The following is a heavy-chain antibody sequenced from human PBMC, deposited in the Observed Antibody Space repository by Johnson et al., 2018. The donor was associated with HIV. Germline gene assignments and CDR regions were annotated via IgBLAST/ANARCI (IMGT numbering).Heavy chain of an antibody. D-gene: IGHD6-19*01. Sequence: QVQLVESGGGLVKPGGSLRLSCEASGFTFSSYPMHWVRQAPGKGLEWVAVISYDGSNKYYADSVKGRFTISRDNSKNSLYLQMNSLRGEDTAVYYCARRRVAGDDAFDMWGQGTVVTVSS. CDR1: GFTFSSYP. V-gene: IGHV3-30-3*01. CDR3: ARRRVAGDDAFDM. J-gene: IGHJ3*02. CDR2: ISYDGSNK.